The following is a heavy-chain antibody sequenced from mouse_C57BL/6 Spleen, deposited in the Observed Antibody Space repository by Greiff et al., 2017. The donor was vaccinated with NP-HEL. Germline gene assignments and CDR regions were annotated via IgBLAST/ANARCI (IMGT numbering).Heavy chain of an antibody. V-gene: IGHV5-17*01. CDR3: AREGPYYFDY. CDR2: ISSGSSTI. J-gene: IGHJ2*01. Sequence: VQLKESGGGLVKPGGSLKLSCAASGFTFSDYGMHWVRQAPEKGLEWVAYISSGSSTIYYADTVKGRFTISRDNAKNTLFLQMTSLRSEDTAMYYCAREGPYYFDYWGQGTTLTVSS. CDR1: GFTFSDYG.